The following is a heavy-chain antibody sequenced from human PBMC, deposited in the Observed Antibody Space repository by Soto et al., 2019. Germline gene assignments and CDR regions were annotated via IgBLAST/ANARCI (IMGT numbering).Heavy chain of an antibody. CDR2: ISGSGGST. J-gene: IGHJ6*02. Sequence: GGSLRLSCAASGFTFSSYAMSWVRQAPGKGLEWVSAISGSGGSTYYADSVKGRFTISRDNSKNTLYLQMNSLRAEDTAVYYCAKPAQSSGSFRDYYYGMDVWRQGTTVTVSS. D-gene: IGHD1-26*01. CDR1: GFTFSSYA. CDR3: AKPAQSSGSFRDYYYGMDV. V-gene: IGHV3-23*01.